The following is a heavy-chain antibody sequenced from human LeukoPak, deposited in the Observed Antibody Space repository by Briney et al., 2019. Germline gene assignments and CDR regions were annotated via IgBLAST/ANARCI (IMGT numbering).Heavy chain of an antibody. D-gene: IGHD3-3*01. Sequence: GASVKVSCKVFGYTLTELSMHWVRQAPGKGLEWMGGFDPEDGETIYAQKFQGRVTMTEDTSTDTAYMELSSLRSEDTAVYYCATPDYDFWSGLRRYYYYGMDVWGQGTTVTVSS. CDR1: GYTLTELS. V-gene: IGHV1-24*01. CDR3: ATPDYDFWSGLRRYYYYGMDV. CDR2: FDPEDGET. J-gene: IGHJ6*02.